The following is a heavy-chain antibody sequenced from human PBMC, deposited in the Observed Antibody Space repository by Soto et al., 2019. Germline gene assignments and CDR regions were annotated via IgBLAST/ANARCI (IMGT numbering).Heavy chain of an antibody. CDR2: ISAYNGNT. Sequence: ASVKVSCKASGYTFTSYGISWVRQAPGQGLEWMGWISAYNGNTNYAQKLQGRVTMTTDTSTSTAYMELRSLRSDDTAVYYCARDQGIPSYYYYMDVWGKGTTVTVSS. D-gene: IGHD6-13*01. CDR1: GYTFTSYG. J-gene: IGHJ6*03. CDR3: ARDQGIPSYYYYMDV. V-gene: IGHV1-18*01.